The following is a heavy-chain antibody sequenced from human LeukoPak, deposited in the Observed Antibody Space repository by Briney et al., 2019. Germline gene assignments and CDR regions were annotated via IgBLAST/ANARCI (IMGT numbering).Heavy chain of an antibody. CDR2: IYYSGST. J-gene: IGHJ4*02. CDR3: ARHQSYGSGTYYAPFDN. D-gene: IGHD3-10*01. V-gene: IGHV4-39*01. CDR1: GGSFSGYY. Sequence: PSETLSLTCAVYGGSFSGYYWGWIRQPPMKGLEWIGSIYYSGSTEYNLSLKSRVTISVDTSRNQFSLKLSSVTAADTAVYYCARHQSYGSGTYYAPFDNWGQGILVTVSS.